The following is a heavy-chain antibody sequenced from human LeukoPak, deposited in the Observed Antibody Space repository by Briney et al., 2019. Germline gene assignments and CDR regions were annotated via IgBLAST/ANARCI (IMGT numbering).Heavy chain of an antibody. V-gene: IGHV3-30*18. CDR3: AKGGYSSSWYIRSPDY. CDR1: GFIFSSYG. Sequence: PGGSLRLSCAASGFIFSSYGMHWVRQAPGKGLEWVAVISYDGSNKYYADSVKGRFTISRDNSKNTLYLQMNSLRAEDTAVYYCAKGGYSSSWYIRSPDYWGQGTLVTVSS. D-gene: IGHD6-13*01. CDR2: ISYDGSNK. J-gene: IGHJ4*02.